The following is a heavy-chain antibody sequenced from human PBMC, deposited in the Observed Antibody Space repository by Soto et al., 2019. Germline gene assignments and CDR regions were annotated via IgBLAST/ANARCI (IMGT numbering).Heavy chain of an antibody. Sequence: LRLSCAASGFTFSSYWMHWVRQAPGKGLVWVSRINSDGSSTSYADSVKGRFTISRDNAKNTLYLQMNSLRAEDTAVYYCARGHKQWRIRYVDYWGQGTLVTVSS. J-gene: IGHJ4*02. D-gene: IGHD6-19*01. CDR1: GFTFSSYW. CDR2: INSDGSST. V-gene: IGHV3-74*01. CDR3: ARGHKQWRIRYVDY.